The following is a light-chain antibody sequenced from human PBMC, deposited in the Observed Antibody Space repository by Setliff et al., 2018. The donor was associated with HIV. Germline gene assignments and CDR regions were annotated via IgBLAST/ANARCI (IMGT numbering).Light chain of an antibody. CDR3: SSYTSRNTYV. CDR1: SSDFGGYSY. CDR2: DVS. J-gene: IGLJ1*01. Sequence: QSAFAQPASVSGSPGQSITISCTGASSDFGGYSYVSWYEQHPGKAPKLMIYDVSKRPSGVSNRFSGSKSGNTASLTISGLQAEDEADYYCSSYTSRNTYVFGTGTKVTVL. V-gene: IGLV2-14*03.